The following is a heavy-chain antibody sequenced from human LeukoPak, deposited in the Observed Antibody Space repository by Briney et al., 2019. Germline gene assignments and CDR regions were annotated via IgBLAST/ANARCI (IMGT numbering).Heavy chain of an antibody. CDR2: IIPIFGTA. V-gene: IGHV1-69*05. CDR3: ARPDRGSGWPNGVIDY. J-gene: IGHJ4*02. D-gene: IGHD6-19*01. CDR1: GGTFSSYA. Sequence: SVKVSCKASGGTFSSYATSWVRQAPGHGLEWMGGIIPIFGTANYAQKFQGRVTITTDESTSTAYMELSSLRSEDTAVYYCARPDRGSGWPNGVIDYWGQGTLVTVSS.